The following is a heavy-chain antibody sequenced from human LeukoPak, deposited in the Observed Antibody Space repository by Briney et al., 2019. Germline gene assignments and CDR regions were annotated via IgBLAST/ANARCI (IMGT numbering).Heavy chain of an antibody. D-gene: IGHD2-15*01. CDR3: ARDFLSAPGSY. CDR1: GGSFSGYY. CDR2: INHSGST. J-gene: IGHJ4*02. V-gene: IGHV4-34*01. Sequence: SETLSLTCAVYGGSFSGYYWSWIRQPPGKGLEWIGEINHSGSTNYNPSLKSRVTMSVDTSKNQFSLKLSSVTAADTAVYYCARDFLSAPGSYWGQGTLVTVSS.